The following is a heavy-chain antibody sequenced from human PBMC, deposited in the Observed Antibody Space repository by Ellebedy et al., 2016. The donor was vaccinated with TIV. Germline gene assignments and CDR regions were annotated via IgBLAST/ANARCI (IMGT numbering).Heavy chain of an antibody. D-gene: IGHD1-26*01. V-gene: IGHV1-69*04. CDR1: GGTFKNFA. CDR3: ARWEIGLALEI. J-gene: IGHJ3*02. Sequence: SVKVSXKTSGGTFKNFAFNWVRQAPGQGLEWVGRIIPSLNMAQYAQKVQGRVTIAADKSTSTAYMELGSLRSEDTAVYYCARWEIGLALEIWGQGTLVTVSS. CDR2: IIPSLNMA.